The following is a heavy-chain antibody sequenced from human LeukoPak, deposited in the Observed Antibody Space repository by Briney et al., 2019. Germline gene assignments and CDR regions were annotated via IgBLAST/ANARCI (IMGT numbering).Heavy chain of an antibody. D-gene: IGHD4-17*01. CDR1: GFTFSSYA. Sequence: GGSLRLSCAASGFTFSSYAMHWVRQAPGKGLEWVAVISYDGSNKYYADSVKGRFTISRDNSKNTLYLQMNSLRAEDTAVYYCARDLVSVSRTVTTDYWGQGTLVTVSS. CDR3: ARDLVSVSRTVTTDY. V-gene: IGHV3-30-3*01. J-gene: IGHJ4*02. CDR2: ISYDGSNK.